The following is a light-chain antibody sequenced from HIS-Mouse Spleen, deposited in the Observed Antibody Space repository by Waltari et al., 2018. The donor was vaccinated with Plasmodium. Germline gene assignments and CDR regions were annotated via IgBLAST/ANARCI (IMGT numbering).Light chain of an antibody. Sequence: SYELTQPPSVSVSPGQTARITCPGDALPKKYAYWYQQKSGPAPVLVIYEDSKRPSGIPERFSGASSWTMATLTISGAQVEDEADYYCYSTDSSGNHRVVGGGTKLTVL. CDR1: ALPKKY. CDR3: YSTDSSGNHRV. J-gene: IGLJ3*02. CDR2: EDS. V-gene: IGLV3-10*01.